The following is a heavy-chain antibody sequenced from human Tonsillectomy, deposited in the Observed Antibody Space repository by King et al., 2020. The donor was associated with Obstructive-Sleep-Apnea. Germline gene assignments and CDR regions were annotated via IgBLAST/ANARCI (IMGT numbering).Heavy chain of an antibody. D-gene: IGHD3-3*01. J-gene: IGHJ4*02. CDR2: IYPGDSDT. Sequence: QLVQSGAEGKKPGESLKISCKGSEYTFSKNWIGWVRQVPGKGLEWMGMIYPGDSDTRNSPSFEGQVPISVDKSVSTAYLQWSSLKASDTAMYYCARLVEDGHSFGRLDYWGQGTLVIVSS. V-gene: IGHV5-51*01. CDR1: EYTFSKNW. CDR3: ARLVEDGHSFGRLDY.